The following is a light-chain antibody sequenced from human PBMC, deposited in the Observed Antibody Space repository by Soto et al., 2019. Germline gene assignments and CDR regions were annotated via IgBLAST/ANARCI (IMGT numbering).Light chain of an antibody. V-gene: IGKV1-5*01. CDR1: QSISSW. J-gene: IGKJ1*01. CDR3: QKYNSYSWT. CDR2: DAS. Sequence: DIQMTQSPSTLSASVGDRVTITCRASQSISSWLAWYQQKPGKAPKLLIDDASSLESGVPSRFSGSGYGTEFTLPISSLQPDDFATYYCQKYNSYSWTFGQGTKVEIK.